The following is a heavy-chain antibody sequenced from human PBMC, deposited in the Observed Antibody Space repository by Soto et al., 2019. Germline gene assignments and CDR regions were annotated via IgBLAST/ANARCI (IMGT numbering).Heavy chain of an antibody. V-gene: IGHV1-2*04. Sequence: ASVKVSCKASGYSFTDYHIHWVRQAPGQGLEWLGRINPKSGGTSTAQKFQGWVTMTTDTSISTASMELTRLTSDDTAIYYCARGDSADCSNGVCSFFYNHDMDVWGQGATVTVSS. CDR2: INPKSGGT. J-gene: IGHJ6*02. D-gene: IGHD2-8*01. CDR1: GYSFTDYH. CDR3: ARGDSADCSNGVCSFFYNHDMDV.